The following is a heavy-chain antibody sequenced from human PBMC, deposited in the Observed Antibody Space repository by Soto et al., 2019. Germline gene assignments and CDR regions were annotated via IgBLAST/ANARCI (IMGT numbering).Heavy chain of an antibody. CDR2: IYPGDSDT. J-gene: IGHJ4*02. CDR3: ARPGPAAMVGPFDH. V-gene: IGHV5-51*01. CDR1: GYTFTNYW. D-gene: IGHD2-2*01. Sequence: GESLKISCKGSGYTFTNYWIGWVRQMPGKGLEWMGIIYPGDSDTRYSPSFQGQVTISADKSITTAYLQWSSLKASDTAMYYCARPGPAAMVGPFDHWGQGTLVTVSS.